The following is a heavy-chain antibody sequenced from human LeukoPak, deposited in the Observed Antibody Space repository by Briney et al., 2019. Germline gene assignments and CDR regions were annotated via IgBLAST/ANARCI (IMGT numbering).Heavy chain of an antibody. CDR2: LSASGGST. CDR1: GSFSSYV. V-gene: IGHV3-23*01. CDR3: AKDLILVLPAAYDY. Sequence: GGSLRLSCAASGSFSSYVMTWVRQAPWRGLEWVSTLSASGGSTYYADSVKGRFTISRDNSKNTLYLQMSSLRAEDTAVYFCAKDLILVLPAAYDYWGQGTLVIFSS. D-gene: IGHD2-2*01. J-gene: IGHJ4*02.